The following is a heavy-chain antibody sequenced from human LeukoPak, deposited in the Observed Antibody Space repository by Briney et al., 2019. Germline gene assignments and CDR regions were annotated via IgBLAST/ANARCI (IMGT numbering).Heavy chain of an antibody. Sequence: GASEKVSCKASGYTFTSYGISWVRQAPGQGLEWTGWISAYNGNTNYAQKLQGRVTMTTDTSTSTAYMELRSLRSDDTAVYYCARQGPYSSSWYYYYYYVDVWGKGTTVTVSS. V-gene: IGHV1-18*01. D-gene: IGHD6-13*01. CDR3: ARQGPYSSSWYYYYYYVDV. CDR2: ISAYNGNT. CDR1: GYTFTSYG. J-gene: IGHJ6*03.